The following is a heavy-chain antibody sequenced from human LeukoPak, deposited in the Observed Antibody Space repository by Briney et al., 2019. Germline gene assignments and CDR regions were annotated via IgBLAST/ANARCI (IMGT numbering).Heavy chain of an antibody. CDR2: IYYSGGT. V-gene: IGHV4-30-4*08. CDR1: GGSISSGDYY. D-gene: IGHD5-18*01. J-gene: IGHJ5*02. Sequence: SQTLSLTCTVSGGSISSGDYYWSWIRQPSGKGLEWIGYIYYSGGTYYNPSLKSRVTISVDTSKNQFSLKLSSVTAADTAVYYCARMLWGYSFNWFDPWGQGTLVTVSS. CDR3: ARMLWGYSFNWFDP.